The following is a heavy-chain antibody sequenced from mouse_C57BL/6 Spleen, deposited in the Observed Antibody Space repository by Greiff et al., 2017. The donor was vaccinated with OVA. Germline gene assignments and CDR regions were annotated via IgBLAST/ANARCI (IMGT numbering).Heavy chain of an antibody. Sequence: EVQLQQSGPELVKPGASVKISCQASGYSFPGYYMHWVKQSSEKSLEWIGEINPSTGGTSYNQTFKGKATLTVDKSSSTAYMQLKSLTSEDAAGYYCAIYYGNSWFAYWGQGTLVTDAA. CDR1: GYSFPGYY. J-gene: IGHJ3*01. CDR3: AIYYGNSWFAY. V-gene: IGHV1-43*01. CDR2: INPSTGGT. D-gene: IGHD2-1*01.